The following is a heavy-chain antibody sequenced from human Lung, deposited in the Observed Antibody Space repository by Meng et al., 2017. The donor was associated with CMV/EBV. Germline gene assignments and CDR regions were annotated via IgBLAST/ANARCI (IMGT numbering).Heavy chain of an antibody. CDR3: ARRSPNWGLGD. D-gene: IGHD7-27*01. J-gene: IGHJ4*02. CDR1: GGSFSEYD. Sequence: SETLSLXCAVYGGSFSEYDWSWIRQSPGKGLEWIGEINHSGNTTYNPSLKSRATISIDASKRQFSLKLYSVTAADTAVYYCARRSPNWGLGDWGTGTRVTVAS. CDR2: INHSGNT. V-gene: IGHV4-34*01.